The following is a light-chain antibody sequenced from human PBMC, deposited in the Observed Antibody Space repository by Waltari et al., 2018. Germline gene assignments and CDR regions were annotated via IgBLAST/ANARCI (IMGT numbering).Light chain of an antibody. CDR1: QNLNNW. Sequence: DIQMTQSPSTLSASVGDRVTTPCRANQNLNNWLAWYQQKPGKAPKMLIYKTSTLESGVPSRFSGSGSGTEFTLTISSLQPDDFATYFCQQYHTYWTFGQGTRVEIK. CDR2: KTS. CDR3: QQYHTYWT. J-gene: IGKJ1*01. V-gene: IGKV1-5*03.